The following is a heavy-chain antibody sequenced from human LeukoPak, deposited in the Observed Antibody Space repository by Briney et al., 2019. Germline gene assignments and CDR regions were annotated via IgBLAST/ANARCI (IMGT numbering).Heavy chain of an antibody. CDR1: GFTFSSYA. D-gene: IGHD3-22*01. Sequence: PGGSLRLSCAASGFTFSSYAMHWVRQAPGKGLEWVAVISYDGSNKYYADSVKGRFTISRDNSKNTLYLQMNSLRAEDTAVYYCARDWSNYYDSSGYPDAFDIWGQGTMVTVSS. V-gene: IGHV3-30-3*01. J-gene: IGHJ3*02. CDR3: ARDWSNYYDSSGYPDAFDI. CDR2: ISYDGSNK.